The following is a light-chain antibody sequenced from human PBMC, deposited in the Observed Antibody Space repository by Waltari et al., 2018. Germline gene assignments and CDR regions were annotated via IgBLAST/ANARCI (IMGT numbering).Light chain of an antibody. Sequence: QLVLTQSPSASASQGASVNLTCSLSSGHSTYVIAWHQQQPEKGPRYLMKVKSDGSHSKGDGIPDRFSGSSSGAERHLTISSLQSEDEADYYCHTWGTGGDWVFGGGTKLTVL. CDR3: HTWGTGGDWV. CDR2: VKSDGSH. CDR1: SGHSTYV. J-gene: IGLJ3*02. V-gene: IGLV4-69*02.